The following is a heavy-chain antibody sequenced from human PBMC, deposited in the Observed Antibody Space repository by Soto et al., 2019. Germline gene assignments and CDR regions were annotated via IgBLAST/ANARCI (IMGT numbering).Heavy chain of an antibody. CDR1: VYTFTSYY. J-gene: IGHJ4*02. D-gene: IGHD2-15*01. CDR3: ARENVPHGGSSNVADY. CDR2: INPDGGRT. Sequence: XSVKFSCKASVYTFTSYYMNWVRQAPGQGPEWMGIINPDGGRTSYAPKFQGRVTMTRDMSTSTHYMELSSLRSDDTAVYYCARENVPHGGSSNVADYWGQGTQVTVSS. V-gene: IGHV1-46*01.